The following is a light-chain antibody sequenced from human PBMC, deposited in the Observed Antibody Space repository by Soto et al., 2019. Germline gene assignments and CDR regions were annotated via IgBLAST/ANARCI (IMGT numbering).Light chain of an antibody. CDR1: SSNIGADYD. Sequence: QAVVTQPPSVSGAPGQRVTISCTGSSSNIGADYDVQWYQQVPGTAPKLLIYGNTNRPSGVPDRFSGSISGTSASLAISGLQAEDEADYYCQSHDSSLSAHVVFGGGTKVTVL. CDR3: QSHDSSLSAHVV. J-gene: IGLJ2*01. CDR2: GNT. V-gene: IGLV1-40*01.